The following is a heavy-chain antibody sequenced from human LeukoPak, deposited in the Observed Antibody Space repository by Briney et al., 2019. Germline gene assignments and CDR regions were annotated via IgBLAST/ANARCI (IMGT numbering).Heavy chain of an antibody. D-gene: IGHD1-1*01. CDR3: TTGFRGDGQTDDAFDI. CDR1: GYSFTSYW. V-gene: IGHV5-51*01. J-gene: IGHJ3*02. Sequence: AGESLKISCKGSGYSFTSYWIGWVRQMPGKGLEWMGIIYPGDSDTRYSPSFQGQVTISADKSISTAYLQWSSLKASDTAMYYCTTGFRGDGQTDDAFDIWGQGTMVIVSS. CDR2: IYPGDSDT.